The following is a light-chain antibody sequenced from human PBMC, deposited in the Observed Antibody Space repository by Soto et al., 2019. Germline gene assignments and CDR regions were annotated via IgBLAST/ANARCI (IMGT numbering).Light chain of an antibody. CDR1: SSDLGAYDY. CDR2: EVN. CDR3: SSYAGSNNLI. Sequence: QSALTQPPSASGSPGQSVTISCTGTSSDLGAYDYVSWYQQHPGKAPKLMIFEVNKRPSGVPDRFSGSKSGNTASLTVTGLQADDEADYYCSSYAGSNNLIFGGGTKLTVL. J-gene: IGLJ2*01. V-gene: IGLV2-8*01.